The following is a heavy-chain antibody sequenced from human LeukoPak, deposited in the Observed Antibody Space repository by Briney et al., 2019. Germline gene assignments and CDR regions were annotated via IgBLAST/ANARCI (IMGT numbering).Heavy chain of an antibody. J-gene: IGHJ6*02. CDR3: ATAAYCGGDCYSFYYYGMDV. CDR1: GYTLTELS. D-gene: IGHD2-21*02. Sequence: ASAKVSCKVSGYTLTELSMHWVRQAPGKGLEWMGGFDPEDGETIYAQKFQGRVTMTEDTSTDTAYMELSSLRSEDTAVYYCATAAYCGGDCYSFYYYGMDVWGQGTTVTVSS. CDR2: FDPEDGET. V-gene: IGHV1-24*01.